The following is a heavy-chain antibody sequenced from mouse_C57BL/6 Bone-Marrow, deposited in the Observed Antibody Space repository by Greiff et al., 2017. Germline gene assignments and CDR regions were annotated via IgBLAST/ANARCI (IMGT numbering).Heavy chain of an antibody. V-gene: IGHV5-4*01. CDR1: GFTFSSYA. Sequence: EVQGVESGGGLVKPGGSLKLSCAASGFTFSSYAMSWVRQTPEKRLEWVATISAGGSYTYYPDNVKGRFTISRDKAKNNLYMQMSHLKSEDTAMYYCARDLLCYYGFDYWGQGTTLTVSS. J-gene: IGHJ2*01. D-gene: IGHD1-1*01. CDR3: ARDLLCYYGFDY. CDR2: ISAGGSYT.